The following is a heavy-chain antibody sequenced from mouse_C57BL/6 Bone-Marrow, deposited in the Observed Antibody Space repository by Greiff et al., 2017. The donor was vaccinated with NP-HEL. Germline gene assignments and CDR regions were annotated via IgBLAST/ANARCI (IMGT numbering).Heavy chain of an antibody. V-gene: IGHV14-4*01. CDR1: GFNIKDDY. J-gene: IGHJ4*01. CDR3: TTGGSSPYAMDY. Sequence: EVQLQQSGAELVRPGASVKLSCTVSGFNIKDDYMHWVKQRPEQGLEWIGWIDPENGDTEYASKFQGKATITADPSSNPAYLQLSSLTSEDTAVYYGTTGGSSPYAMDYWGQGTSVTVSS. CDR2: IDPENGDT. D-gene: IGHD1-1*01.